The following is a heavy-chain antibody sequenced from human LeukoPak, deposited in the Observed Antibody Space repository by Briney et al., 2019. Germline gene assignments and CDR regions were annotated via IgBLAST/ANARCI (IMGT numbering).Heavy chain of an antibody. CDR3: ATYRQVLLPFES. V-gene: IGHV3-9*01. J-gene: IGHJ4*02. D-gene: IGHD2-8*02. CDR2: ISWNSGSI. Sequence: GGSLRLSCAASGFTFDDYAMHWVRQGPGKGLEWVSGISWNSGSIGYADSVKGRFTISRDNSKSTLSLQMNSLRAEDTAIYYCATYRQVLLPFESWGQGTLVTVSS. CDR1: GFTFDDYA.